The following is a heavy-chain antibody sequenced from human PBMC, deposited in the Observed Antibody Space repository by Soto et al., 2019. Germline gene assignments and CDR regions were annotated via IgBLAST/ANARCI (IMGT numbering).Heavy chain of an antibody. CDR3: VKSRGGNNFDFFD. D-gene: IGHD5-12*01. J-gene: IGHJ4*02. Sequence: PGGSLRLSCAASGFSFSTYNMNWVRQAPGKGLEYVSGIRGNGDPPFYADSVKGRFTISRDNSKNTLYLQMSSLSADDTAVYYCVKSRGGNNFDFFDWGQGALVTVSS. CDR1: GFSFSTYN. CDR2: IRGNGDPP. V-gene: IGHV3-64D*06.